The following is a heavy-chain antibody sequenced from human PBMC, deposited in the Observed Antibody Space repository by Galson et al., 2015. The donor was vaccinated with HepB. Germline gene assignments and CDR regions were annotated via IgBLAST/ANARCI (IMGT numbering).Heavy chain of an antibody. D-gene: IGHD3-10*01. CDR2: ISGSGGST. CDR3: AKYGITMVRGVHYYYYGMDV. CDR1: GFTFSSYA. J-gene: IGHJ6*02. Sequence: SLRLSCAASGFTFSSYAMSWVRQAPGKGLEWVSAISGSGGSTYYADSVKGRFTISRDNSKNTLYLQMNSLRAEDTAVYYCAKYGITMVRGVHYYYYGMDVWGQGTTVTVSS. V-gene: IGHV3-23*01.